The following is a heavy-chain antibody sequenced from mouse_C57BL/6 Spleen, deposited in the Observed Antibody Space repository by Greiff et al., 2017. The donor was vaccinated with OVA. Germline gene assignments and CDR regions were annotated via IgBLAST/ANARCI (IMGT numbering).Heavy chain of an antibody. CDR1: GYTFTDYN. CDR3: ARGGYSNYPYYAMDY. J-gene: IGHJ4*01. D-gene: IGHD2-5*01. V-gene: IGHV1-18*01. CDR2: INPNNGGT. Sequence: VQLKESGPELVKPGASVKIPCKASGYTFTDYNMDWVKQSHGKSLEWIGDINPNNGGTIYNQKFKGKATLTVDKSSSTAYMELRSLTSEDTAVYYCARGGYSNYPYYAMDYWGQGTSVTVSS.